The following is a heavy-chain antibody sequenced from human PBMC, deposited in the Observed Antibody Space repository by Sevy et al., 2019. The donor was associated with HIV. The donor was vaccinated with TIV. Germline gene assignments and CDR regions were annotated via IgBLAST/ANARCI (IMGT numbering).Heavy chain of an antibody. Sequence: GGSLRLSCAASGFTFSSYWMHWVRQAPGKGLVWVSRINSDGSSTSYADSVKGRFTISRDNAKNTLYLQMNSLRAEDTAEYYCARAPFYDYVWGSFPYYFDYWGQGTLVTVSS. CDR1: GFTFSSYW. CDR3: ARAPFYDYVWGSFPYYFDY. D-gene: IGHD3-16*01. CDR2: INSDGSST. J-gene: IGHJ4*02. V-gene: IGHV3-74*01.